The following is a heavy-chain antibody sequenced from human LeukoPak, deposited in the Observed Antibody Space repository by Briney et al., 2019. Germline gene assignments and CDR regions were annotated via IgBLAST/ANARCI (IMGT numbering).Heavy chain of an antibody. Sequence: GGSLRLSCAASGFSFRNYAMSWLRRAPGKGLEWVSGISGSGGSTYYAVRGRFTISRDSSKNMLYLQVNSLTAEDTAVYYCAKGTGSSSPDEAFDICGQGTMVTVSS. J-gene: IGHJ3*02. CDR3: AKGTGSSSPDEAFDI. V-gene: IGHV3-23*01. CDR2: ISGSGGST. D-gene: IGHD6-13*01. CDR1: GFSFRNYA.